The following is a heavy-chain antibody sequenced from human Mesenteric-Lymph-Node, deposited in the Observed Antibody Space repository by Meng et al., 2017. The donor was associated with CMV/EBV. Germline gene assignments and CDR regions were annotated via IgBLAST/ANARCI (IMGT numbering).Heavy chain of an antibody. CDR1: GFSFPDYA. D-gene: IGHD3-3*01. CDR2: ISWNSGGI. Sequence: GGSLRLSCVASGFSFPDYAMHWVRQTPGRGLEWVSSISWNSGGIEYADSVKGRFTISRDNARNSLYLQMNSLRAEDTALYYCAKDVEGFLQQAFDYWGQGTLVTVSS. J-gene: IGHJ4*02. V-gene: IGHV3-9*01. CDR3: AKDVEGFLQQAFDY.